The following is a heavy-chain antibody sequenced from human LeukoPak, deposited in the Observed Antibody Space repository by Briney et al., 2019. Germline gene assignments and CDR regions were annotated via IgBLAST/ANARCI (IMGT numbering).Heavy chain of an antibody. D-gene: IGHD3-10*01. CDR3: ARSNVLLWFGELLGWFDP. CDR2: IYYSGST. Sequence: SETLSLTCTVSGGSISSYYWSWIRQPPGKGLEWIGYIYYSGSTNYNPSLKSRVTISVDTSKNQFSLKLSSVTAADTAVYYCARSNVLLWFGELLGWFDPWGQGTLVTVSS. V-gene: IGHV4-59*01. J-gene: IGHJ5*02. CDR1: GGSISSYY.